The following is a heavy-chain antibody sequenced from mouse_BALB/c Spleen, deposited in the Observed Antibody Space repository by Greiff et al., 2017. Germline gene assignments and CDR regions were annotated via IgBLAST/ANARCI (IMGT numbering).Heavy chain of an antibody. CDR3: ASEGTGGDY. CDR1: GYTFTSYW. CDR2: INPSTGYT. J-gene: IGHJ2*01. D-gene: IGHD4-1*01. Sequence: VQLQQSGSELAKPGASVKMSCKASGYTFTSYWMHWVKQRPGQGLEWIGYINPSTGYTEYNQKFKDKATLTADKSSSTAYMQLSSLTSEDSAVYYCASEGTGGDYWGQGTTLTVSS. V-gene: IGHV1-7*01.